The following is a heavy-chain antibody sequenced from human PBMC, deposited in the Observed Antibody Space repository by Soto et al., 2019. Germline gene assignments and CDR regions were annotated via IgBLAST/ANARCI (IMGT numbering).Heavy chain of an antibody. D-gene: IGHD3-16*01. J-gene: IGHJ6*02. CDR3: ARMGDVPYYYYGMDV. Sequence: QVQLVQSGAEVKKPGASVKVSCKVSGYTFTSYGISWVRQAPGQGLEWMGWINGYNGNTNHAQKLQGRVTMSTDTSTSTAYMELRSLRSDDSAVYYCARMGDVPYYYYGMDVWGQGTTVTVSS. CDR2: INGYNGNT. V-gene: IGHV1-18*01. CDR1: GYTFTSYG.